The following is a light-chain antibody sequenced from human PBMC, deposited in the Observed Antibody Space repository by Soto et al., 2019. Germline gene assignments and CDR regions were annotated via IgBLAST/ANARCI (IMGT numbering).Light chain of an antibody. CDR1: GGDVGGYNY. J-gene: IGLJ1*01. Sequence: QSVLTQPASVSGSPGQSITISCAGTGGDVGGYNYVSWYQQHPGKAPKLMISEVSKRPSGVPDRFSGSKSGNTASLTISGLQTDDEADYYCCSFAGGTNLVFGTGTKVTVL. CDR3: CSFAGGTNLV. V-gene: IGLV2-8*01. CDR2: EVS.